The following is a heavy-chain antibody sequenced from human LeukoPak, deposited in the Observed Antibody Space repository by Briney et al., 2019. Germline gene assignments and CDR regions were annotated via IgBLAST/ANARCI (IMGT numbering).Heavy chain of an antibody. J-gene: IGHJ6*03. CDR2: IYYSGSA. D-gene: IGHD5-18*01. V-gene: IGHV4-59*01. CDR3: ARARGYSYGPYYYSYYMDV. Sequence: SETLSLTCTVSGGSISSYYWNWIRQPPGKGLEWIGYIYYSGSADYNPSLKSRVTISVDTSKNQSSLKLSSVTAADTAVYYCARARGYSYGPYYYSYYMDVWGKGTTVTVSS. CDR1: GGSISSYY.